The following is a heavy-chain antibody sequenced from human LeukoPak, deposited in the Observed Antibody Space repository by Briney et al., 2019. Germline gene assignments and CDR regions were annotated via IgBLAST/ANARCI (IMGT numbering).Heavy chain of an antibody. J-gene: IGHJ6*02. D-gene: IGHD6-13*01. V-gene: IGHV3-21*01. Sequence: GGSLRLSCAASGFIFGSYSINWVRQAPGKGLEWVSSISSSSSYIFYADSVKGRFTISRDNAKNSLYLQMNSLRVEDTALYYCARVRAAAGFYYGMDVWGHGTTVTVSS. CDR3: ARVRAAAGFYYGMDV. CDR2: ISSSSSYI. CDR1: GFIFGSYS.